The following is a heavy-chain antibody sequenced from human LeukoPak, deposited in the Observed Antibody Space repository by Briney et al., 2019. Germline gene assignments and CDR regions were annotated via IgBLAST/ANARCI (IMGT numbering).Heavy chain of an antibody. Sequence: QAGGSLRLSCAASGFTFSSYAMHWVRQAPGKGLEWVAVISYDGSTKYYADSVKCRFTISRDNSKNTLYLQMNSLRAEDTAVYYCARVRGWSSGPLDIWGQGTMVTVSS. CDR1: GFTFSSYA. J-gene: IGHJ3*02. CDR3: ARVRGWSSGPLDI. D-gene: IGHD6-19*01. CDR2: ISYDGSTK. V-gene: IGHV3-30-3*01.